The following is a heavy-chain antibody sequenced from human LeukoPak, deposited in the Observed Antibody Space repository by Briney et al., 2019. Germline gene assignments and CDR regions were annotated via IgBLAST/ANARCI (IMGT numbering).Heavy chain of an antibody. J-gene: IGHJ4*02. CDR2: ISHDSGIR. CDR3: VRDNPRCCGVVPANIDDS. Sequence: PGGSLRLSCAASGFTFSSYWMSWVRQAPGKGLEWISYISHDSGIRYYADSVRGRFTISRDNARNSLYLQMHSLRAEDTAVYYCVRDNPRCCGVVPANIDDSWGQGTLVTVSS. V-gene: IGHV3-48*01. D-gene: IGHD2-15*01. CDR1: GFTFSSYW.